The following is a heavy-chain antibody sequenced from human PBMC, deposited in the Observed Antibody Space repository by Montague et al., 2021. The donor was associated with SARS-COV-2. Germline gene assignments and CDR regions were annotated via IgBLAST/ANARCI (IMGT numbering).Heavy chain of an antibody. V-gene: IGHV4-59*08. Sequence: SETLSLTCTVSAGSINNHYWSWIRQTPGKELEWIAHVYFSGTASYNPSLKSRVTISVDTSRNQFSLQLTSVTAADTAVYYCARRPSSGWSFDYWGQGTQVSVS. CDR2: VYFSGTA. J-gene: IGHJ4*02. D-gene: IGHD6-19*01. CDR1: AGSINNHY. CDR3: ARRPSSGWSFDY.